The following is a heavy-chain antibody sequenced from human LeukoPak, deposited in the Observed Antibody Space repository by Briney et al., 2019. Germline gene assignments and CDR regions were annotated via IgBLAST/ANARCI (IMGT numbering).Heavy chain of an antibody. D-gene: IGHD5-12*01. CDR2: INTNTGNP. V-gene: IGHV7-4-1*02. CDR1: GYTLTMSS. Sequence: GASVKVSCKASGYTLTMSSIYWVRQAPGQGLEWMGWINTNTGNPTYAQGFTGRFVFSLDTSVSTAYLQISSLKAEDTAVYYCARDLGWLREDYYYYYMDVWGKGTTVTVSS. CDR3: ARDLGWLREDYYYYYMDV. J-gene: IGHJ6*03.